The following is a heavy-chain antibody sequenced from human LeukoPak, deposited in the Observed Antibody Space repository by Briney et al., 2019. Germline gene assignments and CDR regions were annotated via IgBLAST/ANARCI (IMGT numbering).Heavy chain of an antibody. CDR3: ATTRVTTTRLDY. V-gene: IGHV1-2*02. CDR2: INPNSGVT. CDR1: GYTFIGYY. Sequence: GASVKVSCKASGYTFIGYYMHWVRQAPVQGLEWMGWINPNSGVTNYAQKFQGRVTMTRDTSISTAYMELTSLRSDDTAVYYSATTRVTTTRLDYWGQGTLVTVSS. J-gene: IGHJ4*02. D-gene: IGHD5-12*01.